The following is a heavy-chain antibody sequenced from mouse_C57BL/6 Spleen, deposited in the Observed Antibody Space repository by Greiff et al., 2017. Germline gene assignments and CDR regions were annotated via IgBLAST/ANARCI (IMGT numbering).Heavy chain of an antibody. V-gene: IGHV2-2*01. CDR1: GFSLTSYG. Sequence: VMLVESGPGLVQPSQSLSITCTVSGFSLTSYGVHWVRQSPGKGLEWLGVLWSGGSTDYNAAFISRLSISKDNSKSQVFFKMNSLQADDTSIYYCARNLNGVYFDYWGQGTTLTVSS. J-gene: IGHJ2*01. CDR2: LWSGGST. CDR3: ARNLNGVYFDY.